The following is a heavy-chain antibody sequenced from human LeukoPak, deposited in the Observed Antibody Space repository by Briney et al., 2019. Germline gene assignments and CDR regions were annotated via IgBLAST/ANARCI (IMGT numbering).Heavy chain of an antibody. Sequence: GGSLRLSCAASGFTFSSYGMSWVRQAPGKGLEWVSAISGSGGSTYYADSVKGRFTISRDNSKNTLYLQTNSLRAEDTAVYYCAKAMVRGVMSPQDYWGQGTLVTVSS. V-gene: IGHV3-23*01. D-gene: IGHD3-10*01. CDR2: ISGSGGST. CDR3: AKAMVRGVMSPQDY. J-gene: IGHJ4*02. CDR1: GFTFSSYG.